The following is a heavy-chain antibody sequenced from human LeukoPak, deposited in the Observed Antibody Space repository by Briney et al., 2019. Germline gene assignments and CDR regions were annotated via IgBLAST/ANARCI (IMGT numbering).Heavy chain of an antibody. CDR3: ARDMIDVLRFLEWSLDAFDI. V-gene: IGHV1-18*01. CDR2: ISAYNGNT. CDR1: GYTFTSYG. J-gene: IGHJ3*02. Sequence: ASVKVSCKASGYTFTSYGISWVRQAPRQGLEWMGWISAYNGNTNYAQKLQGRVTMTTDTSTSTAYMELRSLRSDDTAVYYCARDMIDVLRFLEWSLDAFDIWGQGTMVTVSS. D-gene: IGHD3-3*01.